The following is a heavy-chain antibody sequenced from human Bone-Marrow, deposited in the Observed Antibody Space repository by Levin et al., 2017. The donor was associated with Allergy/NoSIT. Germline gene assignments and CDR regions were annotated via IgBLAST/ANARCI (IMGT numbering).Heavy chain of an antibody. D-gene: IGHD3-10*01. J-gene: IGHJ6*02. Sequence: GESLKISCAASGFTVSNSYMSWVRQAPGKGLEWVSVIYSGGSTDYADSVKGRFTVSRDNSKNTPYLQLNSLRADDTAVYYWTGDSGRGGPGGFPTGMDVWGQGTTVTVSS. CDR3: TGDSGRGGPGGFPTGMDV. V-gene: IGHV3-53*01. CDR1: GFTVSNSY. CDR2: IYSGGST.